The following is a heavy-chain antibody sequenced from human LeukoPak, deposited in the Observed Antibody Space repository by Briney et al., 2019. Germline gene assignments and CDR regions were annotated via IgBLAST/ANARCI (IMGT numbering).Heavy chain of an antibody. D-gene: IGHD6-13*01. CDR1: GYTFINFA. J-gene: IGHJ4*02. V-gene: IGHV1-3*01. CDR3: ARGPRAAADDY. CDR2: INSGNGNT. Sequence: GSVKVSCKASGYTFINFAINWGRQAPGQRPEWMGWINSGNGNTKYSQKFQGRLTITRDTSASTAYMELSSLTSEDTAVYYCARGPRAAADDYWGQGTLVTVSS.